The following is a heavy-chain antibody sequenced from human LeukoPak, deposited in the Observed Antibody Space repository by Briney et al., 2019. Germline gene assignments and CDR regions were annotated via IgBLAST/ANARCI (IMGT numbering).Heavy chain of an antibody. CDR1: GYTFTGYY. CDR3: ARNQWLVDELEFDY. Sequence: ASVKVSCKASGYTFTGYYMHWVRQAPGQGLEWMGWINLNSGGTNYAQKFQGRVTMTRDTSISTAYMELSRLRSDDTAVYYCARNQWLVDELEFDYWGQGTLVTVSS. J-gene: IGHJ4*02. V-gene: IGHV1-2*02. CDR2: INLNSGGT. D-gene: IGHD6-19*01.